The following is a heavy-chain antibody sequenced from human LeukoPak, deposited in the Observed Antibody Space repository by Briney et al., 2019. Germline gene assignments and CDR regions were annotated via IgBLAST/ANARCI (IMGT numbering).Heavy chain of an antibody. CDR2: INPNSGGT. J-gene: IGHJ3*02. D-gene: IGHD1-26*01. V-gene: IGHV1-2*02. CDR3: ARTVGAPGLEIDAFDI. CDR1: GYIFTGNY. Sequence: RASVKVSCKASGYIFTGNYMHWVRQAPGQGLEWMGWINPNSGGTNYAQKFQGRVTMTRDTSISTAYMELSRLRSDDTAVYYCARTVGAPGLEIDAFDIWGQGTMVTVSS.